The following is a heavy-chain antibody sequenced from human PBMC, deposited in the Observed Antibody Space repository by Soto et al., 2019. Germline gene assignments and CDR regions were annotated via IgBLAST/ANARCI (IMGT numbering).Heavy chain of an antibody. Sequence: SVKVSCKASGGTFSSYAISWVRQAPGQGLEWMGGIIPIFGTANYAQKFQGRVTITADESTSTAYMELSSLRSEDTAVYYCARGTTVTTFYYYYGMDVWGQGTTVTVAS. CDR2: IIPIFGTA. D-gene: IGHD4-4*01. J-gene: IGHJ6*02. CDR3: ARGTTVTTFYYYYGMDV. CDR1: GGTFSSYA. V-gene: IGHV1-69*13.